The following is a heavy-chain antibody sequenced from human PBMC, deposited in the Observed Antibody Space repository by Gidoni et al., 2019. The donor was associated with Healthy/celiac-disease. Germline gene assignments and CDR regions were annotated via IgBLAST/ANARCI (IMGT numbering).Heavy chain of an antibody. Sequence: EVQLVESGGGLVKPGGSLRLSCAASGFTFSSSSMNWVRQAPGKGLEWVSSISSSSSYIYYADSVKGRFTISRDNAKNSLYLQMNSLRAEDTAVYYCARGGLGSSSLTFWQKVAFNWFDPWGQGTLVTVSS. J-gene: IGHJ5*02. CDR1: GFTFSSSS. CDR2: ISSSSSYI. D-gene: IGHD6-13*01. CDR3: ARGGLGSSSLTFWQKVAFNWFDP. V-gene: IGHV3-21*01.